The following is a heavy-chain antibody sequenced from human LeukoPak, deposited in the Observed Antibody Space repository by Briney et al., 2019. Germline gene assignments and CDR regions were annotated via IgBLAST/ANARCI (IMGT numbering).Heavy chain of an antibody. CDR1: GGFISSYY. D-gene: IGHD3-10*01. V-gene: IGHV4-59*04. CDR2: FYYSGNT. CDR3: VRTYGSGDFDY. J-gene: IGHJ4*02. Sequence: PSETLSLTCTVSGGFISSYYWGWIRQPPGKGLEYIGYFYYSGNTYYNPSVKSRLTMSVDTSKNQFSLKLTSVTAADTAVYYCVRTYGSGDFDYWGQGTLVTVSS.